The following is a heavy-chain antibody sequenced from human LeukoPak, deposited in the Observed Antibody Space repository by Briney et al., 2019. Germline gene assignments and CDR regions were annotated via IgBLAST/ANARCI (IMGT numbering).Heavy chain of an antibody. J-gene: IGHJ3*02. CDR1: GFTVSSNY. Sequence: GGSLRLSCAASGFTVSSNYMSWVRQAPGKGLEWVSVIYSGGSTYYADSVKGRFTISRDNSKNTLYLQMNSLRAEDTAVYYCARDVPYDSSSYYEDAFDIWGQGTMVTVSS. CDR3: ARDVPYDSSSYYEDAFDI. CDR2: IYSGGST. D-gene: IGHD3-22*01. V-gene: IGHV3-53*01.